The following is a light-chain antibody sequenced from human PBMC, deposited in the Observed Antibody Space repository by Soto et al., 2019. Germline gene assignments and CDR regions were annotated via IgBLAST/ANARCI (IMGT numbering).Light chain of an antibody. CDR1: QSVSSSY. Sequence: EIVLTQSPATLSLSPGERATLSCRASQSVSSSYLAWYQQKPGQAPRLLIYGASSRATGIPDRFSGSGSGTDFTLTISRLEPEDFAFYYCQKYGSFPLTLGGGTKVDIK. CDR3: QKYGSFPLT. J-gene: IGKJ4*01. CDR2: GAS. V-gene: IGKV3-20*01.